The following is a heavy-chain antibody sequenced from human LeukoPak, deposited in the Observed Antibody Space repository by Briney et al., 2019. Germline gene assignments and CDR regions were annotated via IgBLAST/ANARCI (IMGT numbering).Heavy chain of an antibody. V-gene: IGHV4-59*01. CDR1: GGPISSYY. Sequence: PSETLSLTCTVSGGPISSYYWSWIRQPPGKGLEWIGYIYYSGSTNYNPSLKSRVTISVDTSKNQFSLKLSSVTAADTAVYYCARAMSSWYPHFDYWGQGTLVTVSS. CDR2: IYYSGST. J-gene: IGHJ4*02. CDR3: ARAMSSWYPHFDY. D-gene: IGHD6-13*01.